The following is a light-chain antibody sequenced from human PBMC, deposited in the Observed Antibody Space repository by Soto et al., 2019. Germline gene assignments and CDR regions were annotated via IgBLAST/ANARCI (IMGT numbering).Light chain of an antibody. J-gene: IGLJ2*01. Sequence: SALTQPRSVSGSPGQSVTISCTGTRSDVGGYNFVSWYQQHPGKAPTLIIYDVAKRPSGVPDRFSGSKSADTASLTISGLQAEDEADYYCCSYAGNRVIFGGGTKLTVL. CDR1: RSDVGGYNF. V-gene: IGLV2-11*01. CDR2: DVA. CDR3: CSYAGNRVI.